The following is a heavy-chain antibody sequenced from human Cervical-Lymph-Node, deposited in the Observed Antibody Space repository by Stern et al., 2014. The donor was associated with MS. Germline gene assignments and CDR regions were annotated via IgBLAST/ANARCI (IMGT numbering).Heavy chain of an antibody. CDR1: GFTFSSYA. D-gene: IGHD2-21*02. CDR2: ISSNGGST. Sequence: VKLVASGGGLVQPGGSLRLSCAASGFTFSSYAMHWVRQAPGKGLEYVSVISSNGGSTYYANSVKCRFTISRDNSKNTLYLHMGSLRVEDMAVYYCARGVTYCGGDCYGWYFDLWGRGTLVTVSS. J-gene: IGHJ2*01. CDR3: ARGVTYCGGDCYGWYFDL. V-gene: IGHV3-64*01.